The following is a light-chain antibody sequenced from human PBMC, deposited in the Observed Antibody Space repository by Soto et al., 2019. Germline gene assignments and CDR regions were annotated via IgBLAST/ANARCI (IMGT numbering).Light chain of an antibody. V-gene: IGLV2-14*01. J-gene: IGLJ1*01. CDR3: SSYTSSSTSYV. Sequence: QSALTQPASVSGSPGQSITISCTGTSSDVGGYNYVSWYQQHPGKAPKLMIYDVSNRPSGVSSRFSGSKSGNTASLTISGLQAEDEGDYYCSSYTSSSTSYVCGTGTKLTVL. CDR2: DVS. CDR1: SSDVGGYNY.